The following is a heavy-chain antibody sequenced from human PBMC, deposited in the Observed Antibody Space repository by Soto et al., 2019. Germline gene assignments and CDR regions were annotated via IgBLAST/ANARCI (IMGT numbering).Heavy chain of an antibody. CDR1: GFTFSSYG. Sequence: QVQLVESGGGVVQPGRSLRLSCAASGFTFSSYGMHWVRQAPGKGLEWVAVIWYDGSNKYYADSVKGRFTISRDNSKNTLYLQMNSLRAEDTAVYYCARDIYAGYSNPVSVWGQGTLVTVSS. J-gene: IGHJ4*02. D-gene: IGHD4-4*01. CDR2: IWYDGSNK. CDR3: ARDIYAGYSNPVSV. V-gene: IGHV3-33*01.